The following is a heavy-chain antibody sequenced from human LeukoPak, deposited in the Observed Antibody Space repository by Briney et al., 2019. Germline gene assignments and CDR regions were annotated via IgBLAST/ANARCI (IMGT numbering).Heavy chain of an antibody. J-gene: IGHJ5*02. V-gene: IGHV1-69*13. Sequence: VASVKVSCKASGGTFSNYAISWVRQAPGQGLEWMGGIIPIFGTANYAQKFQGRVTITADESTSTAYMELSSLRSEDTAVYYCARGAGSGWYNWFDPWGQGTLVTVSS. D-gene: IGHD6-19*01. CDR2: IIPIFGTA. CDR1: GGTFSNYA. CDR3: ARGAGSGWYNWFDP.